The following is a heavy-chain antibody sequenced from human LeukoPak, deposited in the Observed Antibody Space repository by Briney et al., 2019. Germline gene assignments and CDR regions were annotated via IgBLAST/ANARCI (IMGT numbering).Heavy chain of an antibody. CDR2: TYYRSKWYN. CDR3: AGGSSSIAAAGYFDY. CDR1: GDSVSSNSAA. V-gene: IGHV6-1*01. Sequence: SQTLSLTCAISGDSVSSNSAAWDWIRQSPSRGLEWLGRTYYRSKWYNDYAVSVKSRITINPDTSKNQFSLQLNSVTPEDTAVYYCAGGSSSIAAAGYFDYWGQGTLVTVSS. D-gene: IGHD6-13*01. J-gene: IGHJ4*02.